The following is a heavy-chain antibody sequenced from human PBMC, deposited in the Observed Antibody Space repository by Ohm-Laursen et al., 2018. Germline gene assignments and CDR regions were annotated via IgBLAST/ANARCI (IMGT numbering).Heavy chain of an antibody. CDR1: GFTFSSYA. J-gene: IGHJ3*02. D-gene: IGHD2-15*01. CDR2: ISGSCGST. CDR3: ASLGYCSGGSCLWAFDI. V-gene: IGHV3-23*01. Sequence: SLRLSCSASGFTFSSYAMSWVRQAPGKGLEWVSAISGSCGSTYYADSVKGRFTISRDNSKNTLFLQMSSLRAEDTAVYYCASLGYCSGGSCLWAFDIWGQGTMVTVSS.